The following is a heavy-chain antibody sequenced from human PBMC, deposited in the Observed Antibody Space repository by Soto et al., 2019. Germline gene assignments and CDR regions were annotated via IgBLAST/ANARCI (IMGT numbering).Heavy chain of an antibody. CDR1: GFTFTDDY. J-gene: IGHJ4*02. CDR3: ARDYSAIEY. D-gene: IGHD2-21*01. CDR2: ISGSGGTI. Sequence: QVQLVESGGGLVKPGGSLRLSCAASGFTFTDDYMTWVRQAPGKGLEWISYISGSGGTIYYADSVKGRFTISRDNAKTSLYLQMNTLRAEDSALYYCARDYSAIEYWGQGTPVTVSS. V-gene: IGHV3-11*01.